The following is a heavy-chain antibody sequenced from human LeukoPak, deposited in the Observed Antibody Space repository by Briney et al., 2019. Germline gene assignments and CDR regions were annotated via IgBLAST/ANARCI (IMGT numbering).Heavy chain of an antibody. J-gene: IGHJ5*02. CDR3: AKAYSSSWYAGVDWFDP. V-gene: IGHV3-9*01. CDR1: GFTFDDYA. CDR2: ISWNSGSI. D-gene: IGHD6-13*01. Sequence: GRSLRLSCAASGFTFDDYAMHWVRQAPGKGLEWVSGISWNSGSIGYADSVKGRFTISRDNAKNSPYLQMNSLRAEDTALYYCAKAYSSSWYAGVDWFDPWGQGTLVTVSS.